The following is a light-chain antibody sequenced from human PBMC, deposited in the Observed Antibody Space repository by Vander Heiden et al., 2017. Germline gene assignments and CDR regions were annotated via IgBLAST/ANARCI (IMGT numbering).Light chain of an antibody. CDR1: QSVCDTY. J-gene: IGKJ2*01. CDR2: AAS. Sequence: EIILTQSPGTLSLSPGESATLSCRASQSVCDTYLAWYQQRPGQSPRLLIYAASNRATGIPDRFSGSGSGTDFTLTVSRLEPEDFAVYYCQQYGSSPYTFGQGTKVEIK. CDR3: QQYGSSPYT. V-gene: IGKV3-20*01.